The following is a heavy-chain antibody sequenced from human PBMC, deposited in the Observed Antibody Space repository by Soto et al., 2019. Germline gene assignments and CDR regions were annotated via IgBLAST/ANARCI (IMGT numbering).Heavy chain of an antibody. Sequence: SVKVSCKASGGTFSSHAISWVRQAPGQGLEWMGGTTPFFKATNYAQKFQGRVTITADDATSTAYMDLYSLRSEDTAVYYCARDVPLNYYDGTYSYYAMDVWGQGTTVTVSS. CDR2: TTPFFKAT. J-gene: IGHJ6*02. D-gene: IGHD3-16*01. CDR1: GGTFSSHA. V-gene: IGHV1-69*13. CDR3: ARDVPLNYYDGTYSYYAMDV.